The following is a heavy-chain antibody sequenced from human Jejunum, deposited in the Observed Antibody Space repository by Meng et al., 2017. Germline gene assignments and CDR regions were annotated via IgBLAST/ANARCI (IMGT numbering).Heavy chain of an antibody. CDR2: IDTNTGNP. D-gene: IGHD2-2*01. CDR3: TRDGYSDCSSTSCFDY. Sequence: QVQGVQSGSELKKPGASVKVSCKASGYTFSHYAINWLRQAPGQGLEWMGWIDTNTGNPMYAQGFIGRVVFSLDTSVSTAYLQISSLKADDTAVYYCTRDGYSDCSSTSCFDYWGQGTLVTVSS. V-gene: IGHV7-4-1*02. J-gene: IGHJ4*02. CDR1: GYTFSHYA.